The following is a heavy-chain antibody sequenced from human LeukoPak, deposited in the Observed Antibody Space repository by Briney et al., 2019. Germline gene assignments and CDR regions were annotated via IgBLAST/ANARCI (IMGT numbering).Heavy chain of an antibody. CDR3: ARLKLGAYFDL. V-gene: IGHV4-59*08. D-gene: IGHD3-16*01. J-gene: IGHJ2*01. CDR1: GGSTSSDY. CDR2: VYNSGDT. Sequence: SETLSLTCTVSGGSTSSDYWSWLRQSPGKGLEWVGYVYNSGDTGENPSLKSRVTILLDTSKNQCSLKLTSVSAADTAVYYCARLKLGAYFDLWGRGTLVTVSS.